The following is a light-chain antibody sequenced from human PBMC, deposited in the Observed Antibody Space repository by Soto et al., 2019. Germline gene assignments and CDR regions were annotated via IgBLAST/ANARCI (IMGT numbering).Light chain of an antibody. CDR1: SIDVGFYNY. Sequence: QSVLTQPASVSGSPGQSVSISCTGTSIDVGFYNYVSWYQQHPGKAPKLMIYEVSNRPSAVSSRFSGSKSGNTASLTISGLQAEDEADYYCSSYTSSSAYVFGTGTKVTVL. CDR2: EVS. V-gene: IGLV2-14*01. J-gene: IGLJ1*01. CDR3: SSYTSSSAYV.